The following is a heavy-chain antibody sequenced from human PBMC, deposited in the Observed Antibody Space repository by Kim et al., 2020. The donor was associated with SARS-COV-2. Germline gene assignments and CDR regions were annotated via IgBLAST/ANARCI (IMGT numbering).Heavy chain of an antibody. D-gene: IGHD5-18*01. CDR2: ISYDGSNK. Sequence: GGSLRLSCAASGFTFSSYAMHWVRQAPGKGLEWVAVISYDGSNKYYADSVKGRFTISRDNSKNTLYLQMNSLRAEDTAVYYCARGGVGYSYGSYYYGMDVWGQGTTVTVSS. CDR3: ARGGVGYSYGSYYYGMDV. CDR1: GFTFSSYA. V-gene: IGHV3-30*04. J-gene: IGHJ6*02.